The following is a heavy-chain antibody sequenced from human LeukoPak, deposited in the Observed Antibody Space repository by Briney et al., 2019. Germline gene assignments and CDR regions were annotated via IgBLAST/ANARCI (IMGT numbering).Heavy chain of an antibody. CDR3: AKGPVSAIVGATTLDY. V-gene: IGHV3-23*01. D-gene: IGHD1-26*01. CDR2: ISGSTGST. CDR1: GFTVRNNY. Sequence: GGSLRLSCEASGFTVRNNYMTWVRQAPGKGLEWVSLISGSTGSTYYADSVKGRFSISRDNSKNTVYLQMNSLRVEDTAVYYCAKGPVSAIVGATTLDYWGRGTLVTVSS. J-gene: IGHJ4*02.